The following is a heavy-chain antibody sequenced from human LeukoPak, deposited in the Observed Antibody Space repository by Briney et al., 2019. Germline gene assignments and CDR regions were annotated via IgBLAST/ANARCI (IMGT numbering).Heavy chain of an antibody. V-gene: IGHV4-34*01. D-gene: IGHD6-19*01. J-gene: IGHJ4*02. CDR3: ARIPEWVVQAYFDY. CDR2: INHSGNT. CDR1: GGSSSKFY. Sequence: PSQTLSLTCAVDGGSSSKFYWSWIRHPPGNGLAWIGEINHSGNTNYNPSLKSRVTISVDTSKKQFSLKLSSVTAADTAVYYCARIPEWVVQAYFDYWGQGTLVTVSS.